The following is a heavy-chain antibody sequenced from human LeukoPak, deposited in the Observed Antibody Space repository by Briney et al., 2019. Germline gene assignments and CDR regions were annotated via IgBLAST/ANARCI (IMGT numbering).Heavy chain of an antibody. Sequence: PGGSLRLSCAASGFTFSSYWMSWGRHAPGKGLGWVSNIKQDGSEKYYVDSVKGRFTISRDNAKNSLYLQMNSLRAEDAAVYYCARDKEYYDIDPMDVWGQGTTVTVSS. V-gene: IGHV3-7*01. CDR2: IKQDGSEK. CDR3: ARDKEYYDIDPMDV. J-gene: IGHJ6*02. CDR1: GFTFSSYW. D-gene: IGHD3-9*01.